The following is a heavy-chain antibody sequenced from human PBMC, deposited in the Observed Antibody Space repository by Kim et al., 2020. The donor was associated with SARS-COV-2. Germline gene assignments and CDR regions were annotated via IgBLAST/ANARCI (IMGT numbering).Heavy chain of an antibody. CDR1: GFTFSNFA. CDR2: ISYDGSDN. CDR3: AKDLSDYGDNSNY. Sequence: GGSLRLSCAASGFTFSNFAMHWVRQPPGKGLEWVALISYDGSDNYYADSVKGRFTISRDNPKNTLYLQMNTLRSEDTAVYFCAKDLSDYGDNSNYWGEGT. V-gene: IGHV3-30*18. J-gene: IGHJ4*02. D-gene: IGHD4-17*01.